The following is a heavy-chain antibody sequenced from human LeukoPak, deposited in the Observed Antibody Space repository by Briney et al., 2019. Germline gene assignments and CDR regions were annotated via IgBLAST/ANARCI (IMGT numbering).Heavy chain of an antibody. CDR1: GFSLSTSGMG. V-gene: IGHV2-5*01. Sequence: ASGPTLVNPTQTLTLTCSFSGFSLSTSGMGLARIRQPPGKALEWLALIYWNDDNLHSPSLKSRLTIAKDTSKNQVVLTMTNMDPVDTATYYCAHRRGYNWFDPWGQGTLVTVSS. J-gene: IGHJ5*02. CDR3: AHRRGYNWFDP. CDR2: IYWNDDN.